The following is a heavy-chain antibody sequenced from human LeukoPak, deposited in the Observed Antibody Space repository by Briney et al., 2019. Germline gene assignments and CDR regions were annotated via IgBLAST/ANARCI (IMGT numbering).Heavy chain of an antibody. CDR2: IIPILGIA. Sequence: ASVKVSCKASGCTFSSYAISWVRQSTGQGLEWMGRIIPILGIANYAQKFQGRVTITADKSTSTAYMELSSLRSEDTAVYYCAREFHGDYPTRFDYWGQGTLVTVSS. J-gene: IGHJ4*02. V-gene: IGHV1-69*04. CDR1: GCTFSSYA. CDR3: AREFHGDYPTRFDY. D-gene: IGHD4-17*01.